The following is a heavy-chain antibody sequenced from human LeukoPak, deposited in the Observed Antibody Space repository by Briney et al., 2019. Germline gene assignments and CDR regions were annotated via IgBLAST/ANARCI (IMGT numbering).Heavy chain of an antibody. Sequence: PSETLSLTCIVSGGSISGYYWSWIRQPPGRGLEWIGYISDTGTSIYNPSLKNRLSMLVDTSENHFYLNLTSVTAADTAIYYCARTRTYLDYWGQGALVTVSS. CDR1: GGSISGYY. J-gene: IGHJ4*02. D-gene: IGHD1-7*01. V-gene: IGHV4-59*01. CDR2: ISDTGTS. CDR3: ARTRTYLDY.